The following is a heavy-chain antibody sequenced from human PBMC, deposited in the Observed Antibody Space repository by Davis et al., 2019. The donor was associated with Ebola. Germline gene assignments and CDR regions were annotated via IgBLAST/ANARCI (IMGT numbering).Heavy chain of an antibody. J-gene: IGHJ6*03. CDR3: ARGRGWSGSFSFYYMDV. CDR2: IYTSGRT. D-gene: IGHD3-10*01. V-gene: IGHV4-61*09. Sequence: PSETLSLTCTVSGGSISSGTYYWSWIRQPAGKGLEWIGHIYTSGRTNDNPSLKGRVPISVDTSKTQFSLKLSHVTATDTAVYFGARGRGWSGSFSFYYMDVGGKGTTVTVSS. CDR1: GGSISSGTYY.